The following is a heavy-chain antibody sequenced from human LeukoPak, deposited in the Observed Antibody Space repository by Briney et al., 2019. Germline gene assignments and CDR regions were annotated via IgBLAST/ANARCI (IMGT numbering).Heavy chain of an antibody. CDR1: GGSISSSNW. CDR3: ATYYDTSGYKFNY. Sequence: SGTLSLTCAVSGGSISSSNWWSWVRQPPGKGLEWIGEIYRSGSTNYNPSLKSRVTISVDKSKNQFSLKLSSVTAADTAVYYCATYYDTSGYKFNYWGQGTLVTVSS. CDR2: IYRSGST. V-gene: IGHV4-4*02. J-gene: IGHJ4*02. D-gene: IGHD3-22*01.